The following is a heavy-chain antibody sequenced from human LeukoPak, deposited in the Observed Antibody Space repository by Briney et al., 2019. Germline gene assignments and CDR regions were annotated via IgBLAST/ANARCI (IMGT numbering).Heavy chain of an antibody. CDR2: IRYDGSNE. CDR3: AKDMSGWTYFDY. CDR1: GFTFSSYG. V-gene: IGHV3-30*02. D-gene: IGHD6-19*01. J-gene: IGHJ4*02. Sequence: GGSLRLSCAAPGFTFSSYGMHWVRQAPGKGLEWVAFIRYDGSNEYYADSVKGRFTISRDNSKNTLYLQMNSLRAEDTAVYYCAKDMSGWTYFDYWGQGTLVTVSS.